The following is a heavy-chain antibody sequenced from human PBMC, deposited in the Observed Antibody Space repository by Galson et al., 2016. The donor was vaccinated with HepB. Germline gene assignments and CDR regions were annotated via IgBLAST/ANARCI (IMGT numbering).Heavy chain of an antibody. CDR3: ASQMTSDDAFDI. V-gene: IGHV4-38-2*01. J-gene: IGHJ3*02. CDR2: FYHSGST. CDR1: GYSVSSGYY. D-gene: IGHD2-21*02. Sequence: SETLSLTCAVSGYSVSSGYYWGWIRQPPGKGLEWIGSFYHSGSTYYNPSLQSRVTISVDTSKNQFSLRLSSVTAADTALYYCASQMTSDDAFDIWGQGTMVTVSS.